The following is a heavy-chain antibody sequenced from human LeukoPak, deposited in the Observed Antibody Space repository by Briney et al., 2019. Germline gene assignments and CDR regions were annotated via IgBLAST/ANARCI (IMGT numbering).Heavy chain of an antibody. CDR3: ARDPDCSSTRCSESPFDY. J-gene: IGHJ4*02. Sequence: GASVKVSCKASGYRFTSYGISWVRQAPGQELEWMAWISAYNGNTNYAQKFQGRVIMTTDTSTSTAYMELRSLRSDDTAVYYCARDPDCSSTRCSESPFDYWGQGTLVTVSS. D-gene: IGHD2-2*01. CDR2: ISAYNGNT. V-gene: IGHV1-18*01. CDR1: GYRFTSYG.